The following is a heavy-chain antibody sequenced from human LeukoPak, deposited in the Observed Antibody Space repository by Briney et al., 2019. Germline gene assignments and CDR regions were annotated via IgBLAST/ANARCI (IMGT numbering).Heavy chain of an antibody. CDR1: GFTFSSYS. CDR3: ARDVTNGYSSGWYAPDYYYGMDV. J-gene: IGHJ6*02. V-gene: IGHV3-21*01. CDR2: ISSSSSYK. Sequence: GGSLRLSCAASGFTFSSYSMSWVRQAPGKGLEWVSLISSSSSYKHYAESVKGRFTISRDNAKNSLNLQMNSLRAEDTAVYYCARDVTNGYSSGWYAPDYYYGMDVWGQGTTVTVSS. D-gene: IGHD6-19*01.